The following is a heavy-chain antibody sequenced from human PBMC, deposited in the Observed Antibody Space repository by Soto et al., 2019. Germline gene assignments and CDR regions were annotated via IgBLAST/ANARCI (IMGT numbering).Heavy chain of an antibody. CDR1: GFTFSSYA. Sequence: GGSLRLSCAASGFTFSSYAMSWVRQAPGKGLEWVSAISGSGGSTYYANSVKGRFTISRDNSKNTLYLQMNSLRAEDTAVYYCAKDLLQWLVLLRGYYYYYGMDVWGQGTTVTVSS. CDR2: ISGSGGST. D-gene: IGHD6-19*01. J-gene: IGHJ6*02. CDR3: AKDLLQWLVLLRGYYYYYGMDV. V-gene: IGHV3-23*01.